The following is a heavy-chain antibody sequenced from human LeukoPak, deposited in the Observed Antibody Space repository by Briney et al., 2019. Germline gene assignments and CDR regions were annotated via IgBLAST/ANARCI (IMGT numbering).Heavy chain of an antibody. V-gene: IGHV3-23*01. J-gene: IGHJ4*02. CDR3: AKVIKRRHYYESSGYYYFDY. CDR2: ISGSGGST. CDR1: GFTFSSYA. Sequence: GGSLRLSCAASGFTFSSYAMSWVRQAPGKGLEWVSAISGSGGSTYYADSVKGRFTISRDNSKNTLYLQMNSLRAEDTAVYYCAKVIKRRHYYESSGYYYFDYWGQGTLVTVSS. D-gene: IGHD3-22*01.